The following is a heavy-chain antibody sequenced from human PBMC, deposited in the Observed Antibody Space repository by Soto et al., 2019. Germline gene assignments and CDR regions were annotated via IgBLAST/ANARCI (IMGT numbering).Heavy chain of an antibody. D-gene: IGHD2-2*01. Sequence: VQLVESGGDLVQPGGSLRLSCAASGFTFSGHWMHWVRQVPGKGLEWVSRINTDGGSSAYADSVKGRFTISRDNATNTLYLQMKVLRAEDTAVYYCAREAGYCSRTSCYRRAFDTWGQGTTVTVSS. CDR2: INTDGGSS. J-gene: IGHJ3*02. CDR1: GFTFSGHW. V-gene: IGHV3-74*03. CDR3: AREAGYCSRTSCYRRAFDT.